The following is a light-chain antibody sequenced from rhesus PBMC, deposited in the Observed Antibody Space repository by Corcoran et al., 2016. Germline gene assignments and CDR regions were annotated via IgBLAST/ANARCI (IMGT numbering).Light chain of an antibody. CDR3: QKYSSTPYS. CDR2: GAS. J-gene: IGKJ2*01. CDR1: QSVGSR. Sequence: QVILTQSPATLSLSPGERATLSCRASQSVGSRLAWYQQKPGQAPRLLSYGASSRATGIPDRFSGSGAGTEFTLTSSSLEPEDFAVYYCQKYSSTPYSFGQGTKVEIK. V-gene: IGKV3-53*01.